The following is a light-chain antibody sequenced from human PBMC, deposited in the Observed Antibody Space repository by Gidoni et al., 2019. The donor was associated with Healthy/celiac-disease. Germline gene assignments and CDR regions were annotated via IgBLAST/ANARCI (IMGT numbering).Light chain of an antibody. CDR3: QQYFSIPLT. Sequence: DIVMTQSPDSLAVSLGERATINCKSSQSVLYSSNNKNYLAWYQQKPGQPPKLFIYWASTRESGVPDRFSGSGSGTEFTLTISSLQAEDVAVYYCQQYFSIPLTFXGXTKVEIK. V-gene: IGKV4-1*01. J-gene: IGKJ4*01. CDR1: QSVLYSSNNKNY. CDR2: WAS.